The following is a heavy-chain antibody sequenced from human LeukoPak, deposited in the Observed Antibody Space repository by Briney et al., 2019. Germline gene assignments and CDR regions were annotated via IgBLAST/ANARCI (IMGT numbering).Heavy chain of an antibody. Sequence: GGSLRLSCAASGFIFTNHWMTWVRQGPGKGLEWVASVKEDGNEKKYVDSVKGRFTISTANTENSLFLQMSSLRTEDTAVYYCARLSDDPDATAYRPFALWGQGTLVTVSS. J-gene: IGHJ4*02. CDR3: ARLSDDPDATAYRPFAL. V-gene: IGHV3-7*01. CDR2: VKEDGNEK. D-gene: IGHD2-15*01. CDR1: GFIFTNHW.